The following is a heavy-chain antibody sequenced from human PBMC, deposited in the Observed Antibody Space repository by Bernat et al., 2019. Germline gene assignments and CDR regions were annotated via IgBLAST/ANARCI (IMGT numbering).Heavy chain of an antibody. CDR3: ARCGYCSGGSCHGGEYFQH. CDR1: GYTFTSYA. Sequence: QVQLVQSGAEVKKPGASVKVSCKASGYTFTSYAMHWVRQAPGQRLEWMGWINAGNGNTKYSQKFQGRVTITRDTSASTAYMELSSLRSEDTAVDYCARCGYCSGGSCHGGEYFQHWGQGTLVTVSS. V-gene: IGHV1-3*01. CDR2: INAGNGNT. D-gene: IGHD2-15*01. J-gene: IGHJ1*01.